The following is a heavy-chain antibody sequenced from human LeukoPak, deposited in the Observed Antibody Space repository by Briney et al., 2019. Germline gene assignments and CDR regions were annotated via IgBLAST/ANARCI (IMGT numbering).Heavy chain of an antibody. Sequence: ASVKVSCKASGGTFSSYAISWVRQAPGQGLEWMGGIIPIFGTANYAQKFQGRVTITADESTSTAYMELSSLRSEDTAVYYCARGALAVCSSCHKNAFDIWGQGTMVTVS. CDR1: GGTFSSYA. J-gene: IGHJ3*02. CDR2: IIPIFGTA. CDR3: ARGALAVCSSCHKNAFDI. D-gene: IGHD2-2*01. V-gene: IGHV1-69*13.